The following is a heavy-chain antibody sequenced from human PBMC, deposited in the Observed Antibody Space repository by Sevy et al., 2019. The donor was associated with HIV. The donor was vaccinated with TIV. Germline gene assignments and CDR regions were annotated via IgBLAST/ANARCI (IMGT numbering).Heavy chain of an antibody. CDR1: GFTFSKYS. Sequence: GSLRLSCAASGFTFSKYSMSWVRQPPGKGLEWVSTLSFGCGEINYADSVQGRFTISRDNSKSSVYLQMNNLRPEDTSVYYCARAGCTKPHDYWGQGTLVTVSS. J-gene: IGHJ4*02. CDR2: LSFGCGEI. V-gene: IGHV3-23*01. CDR3: ARAGCTKPHDY. D-gene: IGHD2-8*01.